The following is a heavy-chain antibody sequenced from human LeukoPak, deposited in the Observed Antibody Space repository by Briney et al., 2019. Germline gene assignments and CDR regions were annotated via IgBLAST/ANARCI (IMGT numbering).Heavy chain of an antibody. D-gene: IGHD1-26*01. J-gene: IGHJ4*02. CDR2: IVPIFGTT. CDR1: GDTFRSYG. Sequence: SVKVSCKASGDTFRSYGINWVRDAPGKGLEWVGRIVPIFGTTNYAQRFQGRVTITTDESTSTAYMELSSLRSEDTAIYYCARDSLKTATPLDYWGQGTLVTVSS. CDR3: ARDSLKTATPLDY. V-gene: IGHV1-69*05.